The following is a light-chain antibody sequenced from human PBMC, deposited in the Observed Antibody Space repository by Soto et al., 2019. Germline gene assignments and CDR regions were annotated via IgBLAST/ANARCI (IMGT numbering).Light chain of an antibody. CDR2: EVS. J-gene: IGLJ2*01. CDR1: SSDVGGYEF. CDR3: SSYTSSTRVV. Sequence: QSVLTQPASVSGSPGQSIIISCTGTSSDVGGYEFVSWYQQHPGKAPKLMIYEVSNRPSGVSNRFSGSKSGNTASLTISGLQAEDEADYYCSSYTSSTRVVFGGGTQLTVL. V-gene: IGLV2-14*01.